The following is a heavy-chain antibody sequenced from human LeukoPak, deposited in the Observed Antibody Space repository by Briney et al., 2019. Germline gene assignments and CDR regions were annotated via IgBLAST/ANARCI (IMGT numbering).Heavy chain of an antibody. V-gene: IGHV3-30-3*01. D-gene: IGHD2-15*01. CDR3: ARPYCSGGSCHMAFDI. CDR2: ISYDGSNK. J-gene: IGHJ3*02. Sequence: GGSLRLSCAASGFTFSSYAMHWVRQAPGKGLEWVAVISYDGSNKYYADSVKGRFTTSRDNSKNTLYLQMNSLRAEDTAVYYCARPYCSGGSCHMAFDIWGQGTMVTVSS. CDR1: GFTFSSYA.